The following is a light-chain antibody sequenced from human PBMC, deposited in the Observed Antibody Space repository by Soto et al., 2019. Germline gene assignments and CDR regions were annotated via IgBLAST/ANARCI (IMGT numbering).Light chain of an antibody. Sequence: RCTISTTKRDRVTITCRASQSIDNWLAWYQQKPGKAPKLLIYKASTLESGVPSRFSGSGSGTEFTLTISSLQTDDFATYYCARCNSYSTFGHLTKA. J-gene: IGKJ1*01. CDR2: KAS. CDR1: QSIDNW. V-gene: IGKV1-5*03. CDR3: ARCNSYST.